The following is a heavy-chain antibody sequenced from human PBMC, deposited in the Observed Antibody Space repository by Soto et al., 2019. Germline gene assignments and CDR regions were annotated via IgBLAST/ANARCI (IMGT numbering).Heavy chain of an antibody. V-gene: IGHV4-31*03. Sequence: SETLSLTCTVSGGSISSGGYYWSWIRQHPGKGLEWIGYIYYSGSTYYNPSLKSRVTISVDTSKNQFSLKLSSVTAADTAVYYCARTVIALYSYFDYWGQGTLVTVSS. CDR3: ARTVIALYSYFDY. J-gene: IGHJ4*02. D-gene: IGHD2-21*01. CDR2: IYYSGST. CDR1: GGSISSGGYY.